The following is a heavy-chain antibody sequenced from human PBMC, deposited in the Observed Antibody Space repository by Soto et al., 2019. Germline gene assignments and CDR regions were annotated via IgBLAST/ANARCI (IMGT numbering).Heavy chain of an antibody. CDR3: AKDEILAARRQGAFDY. CDR2: ISYDGSNK. Sequence: GGSLRLSCAASGFTFSSYGMHWVRQAPGKGLEWVAVISYDGSNKYYADSVKGRFTISRDNSKNTLYLQMNSLRAEDTAVYYCAKDEILAARRQGAFDYWGQGTLVTVSS. V-gene: IGHV3-30*18. D-gene: IGHD6-6*01. CDR1: GFTFSSYG. J-gene: IGHJ4*02.